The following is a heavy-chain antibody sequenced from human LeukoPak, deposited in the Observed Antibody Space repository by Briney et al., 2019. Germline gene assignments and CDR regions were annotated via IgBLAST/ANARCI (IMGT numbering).Heavy chain of an antibody. Sequence: SGTLSHTCAVSGGSISSSNWWSWVRQSPGKGLEWFGEIYHSGSTNYNPSLKSRVTMSVDTSKNQFSLKLSSVTAADTAVYYCARADCSGGSCYAFDIWGQGTMVTVSS. CDR3: ARADCSGGSCYAFDI. J-gene: IGHJ3*02. D-gene: IGHD2-15*01. V-gene: IGHV4-4*02. CDR2: IYHSGST. CDR1: GGSISSSNW.